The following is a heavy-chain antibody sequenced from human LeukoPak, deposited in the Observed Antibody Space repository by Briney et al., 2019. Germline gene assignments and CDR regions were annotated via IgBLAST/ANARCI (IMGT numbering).Heavy chain of an antibody. CDR3: ARLGSLGSTSY. V-gene: IGHV4-34*01. CDR2: INHSGST. CDR1: GGSFSGYY. D-gene: IGHD2-2*01. Sequence: SETLSHTCAVYGGSFSGYYWSWIRQPPGKGLEWIGEINHSGSTNYNPSLKSRVTISVDTSKNQFSLKLSSVTAADTAVYYCARLGSLGSTSYWGQGTLVTVSS. J-gene: IGHJ4*02.